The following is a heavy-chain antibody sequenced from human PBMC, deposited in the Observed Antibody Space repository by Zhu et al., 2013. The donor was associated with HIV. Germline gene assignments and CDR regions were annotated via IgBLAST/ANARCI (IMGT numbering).Heavy chain of an antibody. CDR2: IIPIFGTA. CDR3: ARGNSNYDILTGYSAYYYGMDV. V-gene: IGHV1-69*01. CDR1: GGTFSSYA. Sequence: QVQLVQSGAEVKKPGSSVKVSCKASGGTFSSYAISWVRQAPGQGLEWMGGIIPIFGTANYAQKFQGRVTITADESTSTAYMELSSLRSEDTAVYYCARGNSNYDILTGYSAYYYGMDVWGQGTTVTVSS. D-gene: IGHD3-9*01. J-gene: IGHJ6*02.